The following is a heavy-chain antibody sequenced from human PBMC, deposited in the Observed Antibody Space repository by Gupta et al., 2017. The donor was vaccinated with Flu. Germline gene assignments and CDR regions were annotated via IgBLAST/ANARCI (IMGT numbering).Heavy chain of an antibody. Sequence: ADSVKGQFTISRDNSKNTLYLQMNSLRAEDTAVYYCAKELAASLWPTFDFWGQGTLVTVSS. J-gene: IGHJ4*02. V-gene: IGHV3-23*01. CDR3: AKELAASLWPTFDF. D-gene: IGHD6-25*01.